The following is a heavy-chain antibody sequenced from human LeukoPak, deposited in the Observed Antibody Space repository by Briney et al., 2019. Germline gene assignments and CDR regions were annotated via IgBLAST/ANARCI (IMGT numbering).Heavy chain of an antibody. CDR1: GVSISSNLW. Sequence: SGTLSLTCAVSGVSISSNLWWTWVRQPPGKGLEWIAEIHHSGSINYNPSLKSRVTISVDKAKNQFSLNLNSVTAADTAVYYCTSGRSGSYYPYYFDYWGQGTLVTVSS. CDR2: IHHSGSI. CDR3: TSGRSGSYYPYYFDY. V-gene: IGHV4-4*02. D-gene: IGHD1-26*01. J-gene: IGHJ4*02.